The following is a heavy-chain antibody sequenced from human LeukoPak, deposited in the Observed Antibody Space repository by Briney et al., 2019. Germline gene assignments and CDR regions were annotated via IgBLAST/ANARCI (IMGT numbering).Heavy chain of an antibody. CDR3: AREGDYGDYSKSFYYMDV. V-gene: IGHV4-4*07. Sequence: PSETLSLTCTVSGGYIGSYYWSWIRQPAGKGLEWIGRIHTSENTDYNPSLKSRVTMSVDMSTSQFSLRLTSVPAADTAVYYCAREGDYGDYSKSFYYMDVWGKGTTVTVSS. CDR2: IHTSENT. D-gene: IGHD4-17*01. J-gene: IGHJ6*03. CDR1: GGYIGSYY.